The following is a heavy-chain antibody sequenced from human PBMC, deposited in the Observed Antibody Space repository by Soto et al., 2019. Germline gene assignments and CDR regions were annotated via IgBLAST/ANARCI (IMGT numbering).Heavy chain of an antibody. V-gene: IGHV6-1*01. J-gene: IGHJ5*02. CDR3: ARVKYYDSSGYYYDNWFDP. CDR2: TYYRSKWYN. CDR1: GDSVSSNSAA. Sequence: SQTLSLTCAISGDSVSSNSAAWNWIRPSPSRGLEWLGRTYYRSKWYNDYAVSVKSRITINPDTSKNQFSLQLNSVTPEDTAVYYCARVKYYDSSGYYYDNWFDPWGQGTLVTVSS. D-gene: IGHD3-22*01.